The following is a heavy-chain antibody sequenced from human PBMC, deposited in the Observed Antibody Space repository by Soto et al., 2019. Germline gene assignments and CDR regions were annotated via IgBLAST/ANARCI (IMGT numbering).Heavy chain of an antibody. J-gene: IGHJ4*02. CDR1: GFTFTTYW. D-gene: IGHD5-12*01. CDR2: INSDGTTT. V-gene: IGHV3-74*01. Sequence: GGSLRLSCAASGFTFTTYWMHWVRQAPGKGLMWVSRINSDGTTTNYADSVKGRFTISRDNAKNTVYLQMDSLRPEDTAVYYCARVPTGGYDWNWGQGTLVTVSS. CDR3: ARVPTGGYDWN.